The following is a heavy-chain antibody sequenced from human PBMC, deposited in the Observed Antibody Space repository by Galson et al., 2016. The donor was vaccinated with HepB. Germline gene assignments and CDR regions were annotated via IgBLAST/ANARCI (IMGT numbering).Heavy chain of an antibody. D-gene: IGHD6-19*01. CDR2: IYYTGNT. V-gene: IGHV4-39*01. CDR3: ATGIVVAGKMYYYYMDV. CDR1: GASISGTNYY. J-gene: IGHJ6*03. Sequence: SETLSLTCTVSGASISGTNYYWGWIRQTPGRGLEWIGSIYYTGNTNYKPSLESRVTISVDTAKNHLSLRLNSVTAPDTAVYYCATGIVVAGKMYYYYMDVWGKGTSVTVSS.